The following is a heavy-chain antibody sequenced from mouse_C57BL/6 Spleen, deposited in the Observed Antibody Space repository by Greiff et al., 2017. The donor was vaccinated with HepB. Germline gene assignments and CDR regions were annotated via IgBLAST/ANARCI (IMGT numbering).Heavy chain of an antibody. J-gene: IGHJ4*01. V-gene: IGHV2-9-1*01. Sequence: VQLVESGPGLVAPSQSLSITCTVSGFSLTSYAISWVRQPPGKGLEWLGVIWTGGGPNYNSALKSRLSISKDNSKSQVFLKMNSLQTDDTARYYCARNGITTVVEGAMDYWGQGTSVTVSS. CDR1: GFSLTSYA. CDR2: IWTGGGP. D-gene: IGHD1-1*01. CDR3: ARNGITTVVEGAMDY.